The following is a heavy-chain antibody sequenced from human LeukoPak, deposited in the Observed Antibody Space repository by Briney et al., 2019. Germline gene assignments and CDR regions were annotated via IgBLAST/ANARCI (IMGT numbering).Heavy chain of an antibody. Sequence: SETLSLTCTVFGVSISNHYSSWIRQPPGKGLEWIGYIYYTGNTNYNPSLKSRVTISEDTSKNQVSLKLSSVTAADTAVYYCVRHSRVVAFDYWGQGNLVTVSS. CDR2: IYYTGNT. V-gene: IGHV4-59*08. CDR1: GVSISNHY. D-gene: IGHD2-15*01. CDR3: VRHSRVVAFDY. J-gene: IGHJ4*02.